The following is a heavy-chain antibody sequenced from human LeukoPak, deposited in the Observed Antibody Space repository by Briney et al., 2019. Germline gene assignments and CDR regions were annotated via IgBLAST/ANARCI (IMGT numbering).Heavy chain of an antibody. CDR1: GFTFSSYA. V-gene: IGHV3-23*01. CDR3: ARRGYDGSSPRYYFQY. J-gene: IGHJ4*02. CDR2: IDNSGGFT. Sequence: GGSLRLSCAASGFTFSSYAMSWVRQAPGKGLEWVPSIDNSGGFTPYAESVKGRFTISRDNSKNTLYLQMSSLRADDTALYYCARRGYDGSSPRYYFQYWGQGTLVTVSS. D-gene: IGHD3-22*01.